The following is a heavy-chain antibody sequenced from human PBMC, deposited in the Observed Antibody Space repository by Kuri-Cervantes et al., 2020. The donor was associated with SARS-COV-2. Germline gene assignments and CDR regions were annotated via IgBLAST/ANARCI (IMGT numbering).Heavy chain of an antibody. CDR2: IIPSFGTA. V-gene: IGHV1-69*13. CDR3: ARDQDMCGGCRRYYYGMDV. J-gene: IGHJ6*02. Sequence: SVKVSCKASGGTFSSYAINWVRQAPGQGLEWMGGIIPSFGTANYAQKFQGRVTITADESTSTAYMELSSLRSEDTAVYYCARDQDMCGGCRRYYYGMDVWGQGTTVTVSS. D-gene: IGHD2-15*01. CDR1: GGTFSSYA.